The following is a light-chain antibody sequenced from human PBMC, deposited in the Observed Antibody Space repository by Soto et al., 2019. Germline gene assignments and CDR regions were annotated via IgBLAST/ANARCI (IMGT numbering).Light chain of an antibody. Sequence: AIRMTQSPSSLSASTGDRVTITCRASQGISSYLAWYQQKPGKAPKLLLYAASTLQSGVPSRFSGSGSGTDFTLTISCLQSEDFATYYCQQYYSYPLTCGPGTKVDIK. V-gene: IGKV1-8*01. CDR2: AAS. CDR1: QGISSY. J-gene: IGKJ3*01. CDR3: QQYYSYPLT.